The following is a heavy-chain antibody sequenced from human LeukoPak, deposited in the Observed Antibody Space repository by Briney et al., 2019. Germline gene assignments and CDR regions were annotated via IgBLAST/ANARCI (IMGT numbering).Heavy chain of an antibody. CDR2: ISSSSSYI. V-gene: IGHV3-21*04. Sequence: GGSLRLSCAASGFTFSSYSMNWVRQAPGKGLEWVSSISSSSSYIYYADSVKGRFTISRDNSKNTLYLQMNSLRAEDTAVYYCAKLPPNDPWGQGTLVTVSS. CDR3: AKLPPNDP. CDR1: GFTFSSYS. J-gene: IGHJ5*02.